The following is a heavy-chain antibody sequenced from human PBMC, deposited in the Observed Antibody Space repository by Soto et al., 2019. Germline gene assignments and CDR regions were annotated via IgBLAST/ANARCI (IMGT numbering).Heavy chain of an antibody. CDR1: VASISSGGYY. CDR2: IYYSGST. V-gene: IGHV4-31*03. J-gene: IGHJ5*02. D-gene: IGHD3-22*01. CDR3: ARESKYDTSGYPPWFAP. Sequence: QVQLQESGPGLVKPSQTLSLTCTVSVASISSGGYYWSWIRQHPGEGLEWIGYIYYSGSTSYNPSLKGRVTISVDTSKNQFSLTLSSVTDADPAVYYCARESKYDTSGYPPWFAPWGQGTLVTVSS.